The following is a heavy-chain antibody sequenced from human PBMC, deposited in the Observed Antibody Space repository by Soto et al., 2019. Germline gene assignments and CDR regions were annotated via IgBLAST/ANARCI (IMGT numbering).Heavy chain of an antibody. Sequence: QVHLVESGGGVVQPGTSLRLSCAASGFSFSNYGMHWVRQAPGKGLEWVAVTWYDGSTTYYADSVRGRFTVSRDNPKNQLYLQVDSLRDEDTAVYFCVRDSEWELTNGFEVWGQGTTVIVSS. CDR2: TWYDGSTT. CDR1: GFSFSNYG. D-gene: IGHD1-7*01. CDR3: VRDSEWELTNGFEV. V-gene: IGHV3-33*01. J-gene: IGHJ3*01.